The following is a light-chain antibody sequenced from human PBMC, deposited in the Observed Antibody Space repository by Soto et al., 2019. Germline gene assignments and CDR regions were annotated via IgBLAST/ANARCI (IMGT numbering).Light chain of an antibody. Sequence: DIVMTQSPATLSVSPGERATLSCKASQSVSSSLAWYQQKPGRSPRLLIYGASTRATGIPARFSGSGSGTEFTLTISSLQSKDFAVYYCLQYNNWWTFGQGTKV. CDR3: LQYNNWWT. CDR2: GAS. CDR1: QSVSSS. J-gene: IGKJ1*01. V-gene: IGKV3-15*01.